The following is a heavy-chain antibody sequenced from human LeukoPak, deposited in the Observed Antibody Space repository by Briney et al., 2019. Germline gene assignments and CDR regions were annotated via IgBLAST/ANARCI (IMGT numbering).Heavy chain of an antibody. CDR1: GFTFSDFY. V-gene: IGHV3-11*01. CDR3: ARVHGTFGECDL. Sequence: GRSLRLSCAASGFTFSDFYMSWIRQSPGRELEWVSYITSKSDIIYYADSVKGRFSVSRDNANNSLHLQMDSLRAEDTAVYYCARVHGTFGECDLWGQGTVVTVSS. CDR2: ITSKSDII. J-gene: IGHJ4*02. D-gene: IGHD3-10*01.